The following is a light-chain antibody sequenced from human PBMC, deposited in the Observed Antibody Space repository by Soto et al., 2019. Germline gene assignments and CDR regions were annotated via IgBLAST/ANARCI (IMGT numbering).Light chain of an antibody. V-gene: IGLV1-44*01. J-gene: IGLJ7*01. CDR1: SSNIGSNT. CDR3: AAWDDSLTAFV. Sequence: QSVLTQPPSASGTPGQRVTISCSGSSSNIGSNTVSWYQQVPGAAPKLLIYYHNQRPSGVPDRFSGSKSGTSASLAISGLQSEDEADYFCAAWDDSLTAFVFGTGTQLTVL. CDR2: YHN.